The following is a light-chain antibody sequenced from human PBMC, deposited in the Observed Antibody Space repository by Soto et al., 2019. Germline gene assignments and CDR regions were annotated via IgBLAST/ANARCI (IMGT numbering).Light chain of an antibody. Sequence: ALTQPPSASGSPGQSVTISCTGTSSDVGGYNYVSWYQQHPGKAPKLLIYEVSKRPSGVPDRFSGSKSGNTASLTVSGLQAADEADYYCNSYAGSYNWVFGGGTKLTVL. CDR1: SSDVGGYNY. CDR3: NSYAGSYNWV. J-gene: IGLJ3*02. V-gene: IGLV2-8*01. CDR2: EVS.